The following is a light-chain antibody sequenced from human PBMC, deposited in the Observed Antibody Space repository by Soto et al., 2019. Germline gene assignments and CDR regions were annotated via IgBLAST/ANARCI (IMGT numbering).Light chain of an antibody. CDR3: NQYKNWPLT. Sequence: EIVMTQSPATLSVSPGERATLSCRASQSVSGNLAWYQQKPGQAPRLLIYGISTRATAIPARFSGRGSGTEFTLTSRSLQSEDFAVYYCNQYKNWPLTFGGGTNVETK. V-gene: IGKV3-15*01. CDR1: QSVSGN. CDR2: GIS. J-gene: IGKJ4*01.